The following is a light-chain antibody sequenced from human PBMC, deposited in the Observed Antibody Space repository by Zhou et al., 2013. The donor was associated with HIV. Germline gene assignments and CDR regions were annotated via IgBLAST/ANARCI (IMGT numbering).Light chain of an antibody. CDR1: QDISNY. CDR2: DAS. Sequence: DIQMTQSPSSLSASVGDRVTITCQASQDISNYLNWYQQKPGKAPKLLIYDASNLETGVPSRFSGSGSGTDFTFTISSLQPEDIATYYCQERGTFGQGTRVEI. CDR3: QERGT. V-gene: IGKV1-33*01. J-gene: IGKJ2*02.